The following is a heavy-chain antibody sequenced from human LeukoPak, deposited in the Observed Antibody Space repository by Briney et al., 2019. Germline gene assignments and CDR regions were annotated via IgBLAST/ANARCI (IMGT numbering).Heavy chain of an antibody. CDR2: INYSGCT. CDR1: GGSISSSHYY. CDR3: ARLSDY. V-gene: IGHV4-39*01. J-gene: IGHJ4*02. Sequence: KSSETLSLTCTVSGGSISSSHYYWGWIRQPPGKGLEWIGSINYSGCTYYNPSLKSRVTISVDTSKNQFSLRLNSVTAADTAVYYCARLSDYWGQGTQVTVSS.